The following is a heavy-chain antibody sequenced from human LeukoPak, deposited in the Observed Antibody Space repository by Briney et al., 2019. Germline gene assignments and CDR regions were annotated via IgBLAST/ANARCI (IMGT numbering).Heavy chain of an antibody. CDR2: ISYSGNT. Sequence: SETLSLTCVVSGGSISSGGYSWSWIRQPPGKGLEWIGYISYSGNTYYNPSLKSRLTISVDTSKNQFSLKLSSVTAADTAVYYCARLGSSRHFDYWGQGTLVTVSS. CDR3: ARLGSSRHFDY. J-gene: IGHJ4*02. V-gene: IGHV4-30-4*07. CDR1: GGSISSGGYS. D-gene: IGHD6-13*01.